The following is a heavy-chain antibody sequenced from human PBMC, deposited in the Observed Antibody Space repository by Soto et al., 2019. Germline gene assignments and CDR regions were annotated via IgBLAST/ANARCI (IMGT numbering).Heavy chain of an antibody. CDR2: ISAKSGDT. CDR3: ASAGAPDWIYISPSP. D-gene: IGHD1-7*01. J-gene: IGHJ5*02. CDR1: GYTFSTSG. Sequence: RASVKGSCKSSGYTFSTSGFIWVLQAPGQGLEWMGWISAKSGDTNYAQNPQGRVTLTTDPSTTTAYRELRSLTSDDTAVFYCASAGAPDWIYISPSPWAQGPLVPVPS. V-gene: IGHV1-18*04.